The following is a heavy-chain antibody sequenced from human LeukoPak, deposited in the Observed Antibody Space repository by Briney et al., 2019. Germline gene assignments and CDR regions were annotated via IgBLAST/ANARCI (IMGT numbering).Heavy chain of an antibody. CDR3: ARDRGASRYYYGSGSYDY. CDR1: GGSISSYY. CDR2: IYTSGST. V-gene: IGHV4-4*07. D-gene: IGHD3-10*01. Sequence: SETLSLTCTVSGGSISSYYWSWIRQPAGKGLEWIGRIYTSGSTNYNPSLKSRVTISVDTSKNQFSLKLSSVTAADTAVYYCARDRGASRYYYGSGSYDYWGQGTLVTVSS. J-gene: IGHJ4*02.